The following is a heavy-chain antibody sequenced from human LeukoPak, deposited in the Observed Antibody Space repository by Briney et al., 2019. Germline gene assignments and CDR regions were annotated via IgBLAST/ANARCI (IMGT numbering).Heavy chain of an antibody. CDR2: ISHSGGST. CDR3: AKVTVASSLDMNFDY. D-gene: IGHD2-2*03. V-gene: IGHV3-23*01. J-gene: IGHJ4*02. CDR1: GFTFSSYM. Sequence: GGSLRLSCAASGFTFSSYMMNWVRQAPGKGPEWVSCISHSGGSTYYADSVKGRFTISRDNSKNTLYLQMNSLSAEDTAVYFCAKVTVASSLDMNFDYWGQGTLVTVSS.